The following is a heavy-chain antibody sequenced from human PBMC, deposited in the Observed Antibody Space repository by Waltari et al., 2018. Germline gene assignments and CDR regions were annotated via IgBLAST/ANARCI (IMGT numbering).Heavy chain of an antibody. D-gene: IGHD4-17*01. CDR1: GFSLSTSGMR. V-gene: IGHV2-70*04. Sequence: QVTLKESGPALVKPTQTLTLTCTFSGFSLSTSGMRVSWIRQPPGKALEWLARIDWDDDKFYSTSLKTRLTLSKDTSKNQVVITRTNMDPVDTATYYCARTLGNDYGDYHFDYWGQGTLVTVSS. J-gene: IGHJ4*02. CDR3: ARTLGNDYGDYHFDY. CDR2: IDWDDDK.